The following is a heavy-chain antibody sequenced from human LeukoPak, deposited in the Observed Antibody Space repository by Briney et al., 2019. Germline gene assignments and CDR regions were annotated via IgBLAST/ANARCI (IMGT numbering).Heavy chain of an antibody. Sequence: PGGSLRLSCAASGFTFSSYGMHWVRQAPGKGLEWVAVISYDGSNKYYADSVKGRFTISRDNSKNTLYLQMNSLRAEDTAVYYCAKFPADSYNWFDPWGQGTLVTVSS. V-gene: IGHV3-30*18. CDR3: AKFPADSYNWFDP. CDR2: ISYDGSNK. J-gene: IGHJ5*02. D-gene: IGHD3/OR15-3a*01. CDR1: GFTFSSYG.